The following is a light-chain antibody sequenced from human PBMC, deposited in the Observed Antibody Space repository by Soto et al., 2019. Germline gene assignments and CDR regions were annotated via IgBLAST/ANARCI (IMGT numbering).Light chain of an antibody. J-gene: IGKJ2*01. CDR1: QHIANY. CDR3: QQRSNWPPYT. CDR2: DAS. Sequence: DIVLTQSPATLSLSRGERATLSCRASQHIANYVAWYQQRPGQAPRLLIYDASTRATGIPARFSGSGSGTDFTLTISSLEPEDVAVYYCQQRSNWPPYTFGQGTQVEI. V-gene: IGKV3-11*01.